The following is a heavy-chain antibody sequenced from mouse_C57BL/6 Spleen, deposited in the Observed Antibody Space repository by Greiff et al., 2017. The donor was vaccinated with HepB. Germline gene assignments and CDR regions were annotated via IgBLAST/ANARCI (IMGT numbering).Heavy chain of an antibody. CDR3: ARSYYDYLYAMDY. D-gene: IGHD2-4*01. CDR1: GYTFTSYW. J-gene: IGHJ4*01. V-gene: IGHV1-61*01. Sequence: QVQLQQPGAELVRPGSSVKLSCKASGYTFTSYWMDWVQQRPGQGLEWIGNIYPSDSETHYNQKFKDKATLTVDTSSSTAYMQLSSLTSEDSAVYYCARSYYDYLYAMDYWGQGTSVTVSS. CDR2: IYPSDSET.